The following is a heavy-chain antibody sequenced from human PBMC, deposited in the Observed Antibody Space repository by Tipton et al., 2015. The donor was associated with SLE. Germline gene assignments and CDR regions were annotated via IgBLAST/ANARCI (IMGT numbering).Heavy chain of an antibody. CDR3: ARVTYNYGDYVLFDY. D-gene: IGHD4-17*01. CDR1: GFTFSSYA. V-gene: IGHV3-30-3*01. J-gene: IGHJ4*02. CDR2: ISYDGSNK. Sequence: RSLRLSCAASGFTFSSYAMHWVRQAPGKGLEWVAVISYDGSNKYYADSVKGRFTISRDNSKNTLYLQMNSLRAEDTAVYYCARVTYNYGDYVLFDYWGQGTLVTVSS.